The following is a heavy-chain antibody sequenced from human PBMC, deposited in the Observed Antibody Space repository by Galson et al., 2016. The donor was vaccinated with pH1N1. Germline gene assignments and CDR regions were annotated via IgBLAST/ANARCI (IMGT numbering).Heavy chain of an antibody. D-gene: IGHD1-26*01. CDR1: GFTFDDYG. V-gene: IGHV3-20*04. CDR3: ARDGTSSGSFYVFDS. Sequence: SLRLSCAASGFTFDDYGMSWVRQAPGKGLEWVSLINWNGASTSYADSVKGRFTISRDNAKNSLYLQMHSPRAEDTAFYYCARDGTSSGSFYVFDSWGQGTLVTVSS. J-gene: IGHJ4*02. CDR2: INWNGAST.